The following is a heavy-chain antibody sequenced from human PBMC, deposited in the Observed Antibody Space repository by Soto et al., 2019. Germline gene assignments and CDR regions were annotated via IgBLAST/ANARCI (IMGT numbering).Heavy chain of an antibody. D-gene: IGHD6-6*01. CDR1: GYTFTSYA. J-gene: IGHJ4*02. V-gene: IGHV1-3*01. CDR3: ARDVPYSSSSNDY. Sequence: ASVKVSCKASGYTFTSYAMHWVRQAPGQRLEWMGWINAGNGNTKYSQKFQGRVTITTDTSTSTAYMELRSLRSDDTAVYYCARDVPYSSSSNDYWGQGTLVTVSS. CDR2: INAGNGNT.